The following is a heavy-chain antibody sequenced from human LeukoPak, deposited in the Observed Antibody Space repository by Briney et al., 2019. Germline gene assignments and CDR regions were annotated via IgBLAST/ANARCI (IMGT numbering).Heavy chain of an antibody. Sequence: SETLSLTCTVSGGSISSGGYYWSWIRQHPGKGLEWIGYIYYSGSTYYNPSLKSRVTISVDTSKNQFSLKLSSVTAADTAVYYCARVFSYNWNEYYFDYWGQGTLVTVSS. J-gene: IGHJ4*02. D-gene: IGHD1-20*01. CDR3: ARVFSYNWNEYYFDY. V-gene: IGHV4-31*03. CDR2: IYYSGST. CDR1: GGSISSGGYY.